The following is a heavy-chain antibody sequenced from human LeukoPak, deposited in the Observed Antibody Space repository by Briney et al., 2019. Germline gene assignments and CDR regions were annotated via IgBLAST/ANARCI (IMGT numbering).Heavy chain of an antibody. J-gene: IGHJ4*02. V-gene: IGHV3-66*01. CDR1: GFTVSSNY. D-gene: IGHD4-17*01. CDR3: AKGHSDYGTGFDL. Sequence: GGSLRLSCAASGFTVSSNYMSWVRQAPGKGLEWVSVIYSGGSTYYADSVKGRFTISRDNSKNTLYLQMNSLRAEDTAVYYCAKGHSDYGTGFDLWGRGTLVTVSS. CDR2: IYSGGST.